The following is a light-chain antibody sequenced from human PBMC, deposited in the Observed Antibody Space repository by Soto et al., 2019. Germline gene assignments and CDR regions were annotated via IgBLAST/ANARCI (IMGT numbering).Light chain of an antibody. CDR3: SSYTSSSTLV. V-gene: IGLV2-14*01. Sequence: QSALTQPASVSGSPGQSITISCTGTSSDVGGYNYVSWYQQHPGKAPKLMIYDVSNRPSGVSNRFSGSKSGNTASLTISGIQAEDEADYYFSSYTSSSTLVFGGGTKLTVL. CDR1: SSDVGGYNY. CDR2: DVS. J-gene: IGLJ2*01.